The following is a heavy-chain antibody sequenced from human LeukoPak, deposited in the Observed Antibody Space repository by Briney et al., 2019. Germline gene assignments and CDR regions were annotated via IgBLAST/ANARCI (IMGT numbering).Heavy chain of an antibody. CDR2: IYYSGST. CDR3: ARGKIVGATRAFDI. Sequence: PSETLSLTCTVSGGSISSSSYYWGWIRQPPGKGLEWIGSIYYSGSTYYNPSLKSRVTISVDTSKNQFSLKLSSVTAADTAVYYCARGKIVGATRAFDIWGQGTVVTVSS. D-gene: IGHD1-26*01. J-gene: IGHJ3*02. V-gene: IGHV4-39*01. CDR1: GGSISSSSYY.